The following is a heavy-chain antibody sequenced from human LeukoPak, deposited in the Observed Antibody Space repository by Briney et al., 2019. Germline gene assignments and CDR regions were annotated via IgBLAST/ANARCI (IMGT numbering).Heavy chain of an antibody. CDR3: ARAGYYDSSGAYYFDY. CDR1: GGSIKSHF. Sequence: SETLSLTCTVSGGSIKSHFWSWVRQPPGKSLEWIGYMFHSGTTNYNPSLKSRVTISVDKSKNQFSLKLSSVTAADTAVYYCARAGYYDSSGAYYFDYWGQGTLVTVSS. D-gene: IGHD3-22*01. J-gene: IGHJ4*02. CDR2: MFHSGTT. V-gene: IGHV4-59*11.